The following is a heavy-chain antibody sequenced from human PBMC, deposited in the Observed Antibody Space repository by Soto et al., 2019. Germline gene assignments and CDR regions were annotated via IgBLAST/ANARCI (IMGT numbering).Heavy chain of an antibody. Sequence: QVQLVQSGAEVKKPGASVKVSCKDSGGTFSSYPISWVRQAPGQGRAWMGRIIPILGIANYAQKLQGRVTITADKSTSTGYMELGSLRSEDTAVYYWARGLHPWDFDLWGRGTLVTVSS. J-gene: IGHJ2*01. D-gene: IGHD5-12*01. CDR2: IIPILGIA. CDR1: GGTFSSYP. CDR3: ARGLHPWDFDL. V-gene: IGHV1-69*02.